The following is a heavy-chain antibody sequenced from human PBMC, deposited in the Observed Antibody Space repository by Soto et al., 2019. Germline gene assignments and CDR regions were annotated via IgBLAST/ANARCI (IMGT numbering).Heavy chain of an antibody. Sequence: EVQLVESGGGLVQPGGSLKLSCAASGFTFSGSAMHWVRQASGKGLEWVGRIRSKANSYATAYAASEKGRFTISRDDSKNTAYLQMNSLKTEDTAVYYCLTRTAAGTDYYYYYGMDVWGQGTTVTVSS. CDR3: LTRTAAGTDYYYYYGMDV. D-gene: IGHD6-13*01. V-gene: IGHV3-73*02. CDR1: GFTFSGSA. CDR2: IRSKANSYAT. J-gene: IGHJ6*02.